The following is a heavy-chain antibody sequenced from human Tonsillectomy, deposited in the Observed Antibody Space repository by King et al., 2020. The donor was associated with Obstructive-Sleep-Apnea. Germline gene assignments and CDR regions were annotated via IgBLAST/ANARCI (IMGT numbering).Heavy chain of an antibody. CDR3: AATGGYDPLELDY. Sequence: QLVQSGGGLVQPGGSLRLSCAASGFTVSSNYMSWVRQAPGKGLEWVSLIYSGGNTYYADSVKGRFTISRDNSKNTLYLQMNSLRVEDTAVYYCAATGGYDPLELDYWGQGTLVTVSS. V-gene: IGHV3-66*01. CDR2: IYSGGNT. D-gene: IGHD5-12*01. J-gene: IGHJ4*02. CDR1: GFTVSSNY.